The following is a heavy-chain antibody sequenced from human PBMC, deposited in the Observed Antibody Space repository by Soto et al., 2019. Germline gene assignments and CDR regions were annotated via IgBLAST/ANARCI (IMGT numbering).Heavy chain of an antibody. D-gene: IGHD3-10*01. V-gene: IGHV5-10-1*01. CDR3: ASQEAYYYGSGGPVGFDY. Sequence: PGESLKISCKGSGYSFTSYWISWVRQMPGKGLEWMGRIDPSDSYTNYSPSFQGHVTISADKSISTAYLQWSSLKASDTAMYYCASQEAYYYGSGGPVGFDYWGQGTLVTVSS. CDR2: IDPSDSYT. CDR1: GYSFTSYW. J-gene: IGHJ4*02.